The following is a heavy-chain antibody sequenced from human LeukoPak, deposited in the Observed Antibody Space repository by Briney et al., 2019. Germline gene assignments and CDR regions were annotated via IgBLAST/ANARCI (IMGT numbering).Heavy chain of an antibody. CDR1: GFTFSNYE. CDR3: AKAGGATYYYYYHMDV. D-gene: IGHD1-26*01. V-gene: IGHV3-48*03. J-gene: IGHJ6*03. Sequence: GGSLRLSCAASGFTFSNYEMNWVRQAPGRGLEWVSYIYGSGGKIYYADSLKGRFTISRDNSNNTLYLQMNSLRVEDTAVYYCAKAGGATYYYYYHMDVWGEGTTVTVSS. CDR2: IYGSGGKI.